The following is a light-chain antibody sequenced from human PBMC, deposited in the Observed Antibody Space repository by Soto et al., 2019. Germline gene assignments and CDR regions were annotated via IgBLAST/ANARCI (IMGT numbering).Light chain of an antibody. J-gene: IGKJ2*01. Sequence: EIVLMQSPDTLSLSPGERATVSCRASQSVTNNYLAWYQQKPGQAPRLLIYGASNRATGVPDRFSGSGSGTDFTLTISRLEPEDFAVYYCQQYGISPLMYTFGQGTKLGVK. CDR2: GAS. CDR1: QSVTNNY. V-gene: IGKV3-20*01. CDR3: QQYGISPLMYT.